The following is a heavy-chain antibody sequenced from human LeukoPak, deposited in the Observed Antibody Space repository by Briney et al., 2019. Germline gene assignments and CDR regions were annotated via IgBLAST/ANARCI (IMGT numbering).Heavy chain of an antibody. CDR2: ISSSGSTI. D-gene: IGHD2-2*01. V-gene: IGHV3-11*01. Sequence: PGGSLRLSCAASGFTFSDYYMSWIRQAPGKGLEWVSYISSSGSTIYYADSVKGRFTISRDNAKNSLYLQMNSLRAEDTAVYYCARYVRARSSDLTYYYMDVWGKGTTVTVSS. CDR1: GFTFSDYY. J-gene: IGHJ6*03. CDR3: ARYVRARSSDLTYYYMDV.